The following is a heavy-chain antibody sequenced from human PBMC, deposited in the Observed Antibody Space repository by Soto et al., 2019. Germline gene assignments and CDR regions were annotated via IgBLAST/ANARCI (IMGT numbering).Heavy chain of an antibody. J-gene: IGHJ4*02. Sequence: PSKTLSLTCSVSGDSMSGFYWSWIRQSPGKGLEWIGYVHYVGTTKYNPSHKSRVTISVDTSKKQFSLNLRSVTAADTAVYYCTRLNYYDTSGYPYFFDYWGQGAPVTVSS. V-gene: IGHV4-59*12. CDR1: GDSMSGFY. D-gene: IGHD3-22*01. CDR2: VHYVGTT. CDR3: TRLNYYDTSGYPYFFDY.